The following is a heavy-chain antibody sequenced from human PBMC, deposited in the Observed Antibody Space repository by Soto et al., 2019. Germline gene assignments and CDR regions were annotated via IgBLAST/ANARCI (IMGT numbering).Heavy chain of an antibody. CDR3: ARDHSVGAPDY. CDR1: GFTFSDYG. D-gene: IGHD1-26*01. V-gene: IGHV3-33*01. CDR2: IGGSTE. J-gene: IGHJ4*02. Sequence: QVQLMESGGGVVQPGRSLRLSCTASGFTFSDYGMHWVRQAPGKGLEWVSFIGGSTEHYVGSVKGRFTSSRDNSKNTLYVQMNSLRVEDTAVYYCARDHSVGAPDYWGQGTLVTVSS.